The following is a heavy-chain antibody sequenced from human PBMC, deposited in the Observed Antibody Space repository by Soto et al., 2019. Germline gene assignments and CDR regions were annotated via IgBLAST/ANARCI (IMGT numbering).Heavy chain of an antibody. J-gene: IGHJ6*02. CDR3: ARGNPFNYAGFDV. V-gene: IGHV1-8*01. CDR2: MNAKSGDT. D-gene: IGHD3-16*01. CDR1: GYTFSDFD. Sequence: ASVKVSCKASGYTFSDFDINWLRQASGQGPEWKGWMNAKSGDTFFAQRFQGKFNMTWDTSLSTAYMEVGSLTSDDTAMYYCARGNPFNYAGFDVWGQGTTVTVSS.